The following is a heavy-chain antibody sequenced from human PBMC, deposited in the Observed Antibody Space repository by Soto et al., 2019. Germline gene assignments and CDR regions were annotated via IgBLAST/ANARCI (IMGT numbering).Heavy chain of an antibody. CDR1: GFTFSSYA. D-gene: IGHD2-21*02. Sequence: QVQLVESGGGVVQPGRSLRLSCAASGFTFSSYAMHWVRQAPGKGLEWVAVISYDGSNKYYADSVKGRFTISRDNSKNTLYLQMNSLRAEDTAVYYRARADSAPPDAFDIWGQGTMVTVSS. J-gene: IGHJ3*02. CDR3: ARADSAPPDAFDI. V-gene: IGHV3-30-3*01. CDR2: ISYDGSNK.